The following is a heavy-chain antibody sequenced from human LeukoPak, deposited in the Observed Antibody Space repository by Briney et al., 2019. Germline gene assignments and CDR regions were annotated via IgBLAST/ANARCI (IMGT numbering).Heavy chain of an antibody. D-gene: IGHD1-14*01. J-gene: IGHJ4*02. CDR1: GFTFSSYW. CDR2: IYIDGSST. V-gene: IGHV3-74*01. Sequence: QPGGSLRLSCAASGFTFSSYWMHWVRQAPGKGLMWVSRIYIDGSSTSYADSVKGRFTISRDNAKNTLYLQMNSLRDEDTAVYYCARGLDGSFDYWGLGTLVTVSS. CDR3: ARGLDGSFDY.